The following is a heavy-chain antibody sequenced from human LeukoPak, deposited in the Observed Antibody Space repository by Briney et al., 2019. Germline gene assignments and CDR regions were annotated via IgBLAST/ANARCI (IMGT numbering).Heavy chain of an antibody. Sequence: SETLCLTCTVSGGSISSYYWSWIRQPPGKGLEWVGYIYYSGSTNYNPSLKSRVTISVDTSKNQFSLKLSSVTAADTAVYYCARWLNFDWLSKGHAFDIWGQGTMVTVSS. CDR1: GGSISSYY. J-gene: IGHJ3*02. CDR2: IYYSGST. V-gene: IGHV4-59*01. CDR3: ARWLNFDWLSKGHAFDI. D-gene: IGHD3-9*01.